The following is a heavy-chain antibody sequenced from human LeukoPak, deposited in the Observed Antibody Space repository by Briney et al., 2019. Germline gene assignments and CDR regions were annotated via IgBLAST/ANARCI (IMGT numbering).Heavy chain of an antibody. Sequence: GGSLRLSCAASAFTVSSYAMHWVRQAPGKGLEWVAVISYDGSNKYYADSVKGRFTISRDNSKNTLYLQMNSLRAEDTAVYYCARARAVAGPFDYWGQATLVTVSS. CDR3: ARARAVAGPFDY. V-gene: IGHV3-30*04. J-gene: IGHJ4*02. CDR1: AFTVSSYA. CDR2: ISYDGSNK. D-gene: IGHD6-19*01.